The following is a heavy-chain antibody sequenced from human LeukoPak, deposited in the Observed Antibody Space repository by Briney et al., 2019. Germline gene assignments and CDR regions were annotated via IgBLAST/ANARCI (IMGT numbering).Heavy chain of an antibody. CDR3: AKVGAYYYYYGMDV. V-gene: IGHV3-48*01. J-gene: IGHJ6*02. D-gene: IGHD1-26*01. CDR2: ISSTSQTI. Sequence: GGSLRLSCAASGFTLSSYSMNWVRQAPGKGLEWISYISSTSQTIYYADSVKGRFTISRDNSKNTLYLQVNSLRAEDSAVYYCAKVGAYYYYYGMDVWGQGTTVSVS. CDR1: GFTLSSYS.